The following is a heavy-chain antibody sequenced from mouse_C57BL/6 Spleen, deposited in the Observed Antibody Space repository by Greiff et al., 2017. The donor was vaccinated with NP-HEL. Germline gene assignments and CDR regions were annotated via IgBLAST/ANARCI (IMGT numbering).Heavy chain of an antibody. V-gene: IGHV1-52*01. D-gene: IGHD3-2*02. CDR2: IDPYDSET. CDR3: ARSAQAGGYSCAMDY. CDR1: GFTFTSYW. Sequence: QVQLQQSGAELVRPGASVKLSCTASGFTFTSYWMHWVKQRPKQGLEWIGNIDPYDSETKYNQKFKDKATLTADKSSSTAYMQLSSLTSEDSALYYCARSAQAGGYSCAMDYWGQGTSVTVSS. J-gene: IGHJ4*01.